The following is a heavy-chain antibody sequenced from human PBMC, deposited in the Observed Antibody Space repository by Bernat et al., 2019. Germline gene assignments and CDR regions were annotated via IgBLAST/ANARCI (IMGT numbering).Heavy chain of an antibody. CDR3: ARDSGYSSSSHDAFDI. CDR2: IIPIFGTA. J-gene: IGHJ3*02. V-gene: IGHV1-69*06. CDR1: GGTFSSYA. D-gene: IGHD6-13*01. Sequence: QVQLVQSGAEVKKPGSSVKVSCKASGGTFSSYAISWVRQAPGQGLEWMGGIIPIFGTANYAQKFQGRVTITADKSTSTAYMELSSLRTEDTAVYYCARDSGYSSSSHDAFDIWGQGTMVTVSS.